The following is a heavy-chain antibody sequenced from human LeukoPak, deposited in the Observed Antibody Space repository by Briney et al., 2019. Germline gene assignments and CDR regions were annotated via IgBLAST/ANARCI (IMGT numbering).Heavy chain of an antibody. CDR1: GYTFTSYY. V-gene: IGHV1-46*01. D-gene: IGHD3-16*01. CDR2: INPSGGST. Sequence: GASVKVSCKASGYTFTSYYMHWVRQAPGQGLEWMGIINPSGGSTSYAQKFQGRVTMTRDTSISTAYMELSRLRSDDTAVYYCARDLFYTGSFDIWGQGTMVTVSS. CDR3: ARDLFYTGSFDI. J-gene: IGHJ3*02.